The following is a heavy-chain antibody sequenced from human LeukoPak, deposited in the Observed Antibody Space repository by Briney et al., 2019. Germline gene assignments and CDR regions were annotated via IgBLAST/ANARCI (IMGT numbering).Heavy chain of an antibody. CDR3: AKLRELVTYYYYYGLDV. V-gene: IGHV3-30*18. CDR2: ISYDGVNK. J-gene: IGHJ6*02. Sequence: GGSLRLSCAASGFTFSNYGMHWVRQAPGKGLEWVALISYDGVNKYYADSVKGRFTISRDNSKNTLYLRMNSLRVEDTALYYCAKLRELVTYYYYYGLDVWGQGTTVTVSS. D-gene: IGHD1-1*01. CDR1: GFTFSNYG.